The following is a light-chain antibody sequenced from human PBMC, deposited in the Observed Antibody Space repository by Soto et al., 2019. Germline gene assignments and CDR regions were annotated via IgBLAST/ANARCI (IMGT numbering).Light chain of an antibody. J-gene: IGLJ2*01. CDR3: QAWDSGTVV. CDR2: QDS. Sequence: SYELTQPPSVSVSPGQTARITCSGDKLGDQYAYWYQQKPGQSPVLVVYQDSKRPSGIPERFSGSNSGNTATLTISGTQASDEADYYCQAWDSGTVVVSRRTKLTVL. CDR1: KLGDQY. V-gene: IGLV3-1*01.